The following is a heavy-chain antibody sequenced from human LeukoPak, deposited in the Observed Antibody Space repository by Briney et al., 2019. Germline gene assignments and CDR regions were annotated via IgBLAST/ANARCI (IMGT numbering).Heavy chain of an antibody. CDR2: ISFDGSNK. CDR3: AKGYGQQLVNNWFDP. D-gene: IGHD6-13*01. Sequence: GGSLRLSCAASGFTFSSYGMHWVRQAPGKGLEWVAVISFDGSNKYYADSVKGRFTISRDNSKNTLYLQMNSLRVEDTAVYYCAKGYGQQLVNNWFDPWGQGTLVTVSS. J-gene: IGHJ5*02. V-gene: IGHV3-30*18. CDR1: GFTFSSYG.